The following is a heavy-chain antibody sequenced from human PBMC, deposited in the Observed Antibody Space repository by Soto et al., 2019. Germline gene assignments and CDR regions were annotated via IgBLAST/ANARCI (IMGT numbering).Heavy chain of an antibody. J-gene: IGHJ3*02. Sequence: EVQLVESGGGLVKPGESLRLSCAASGFTFSSYSMNWVRQAPGKGLEWVSSISSSGTYIYYADSVKARFTISRDNAKNSLSLQMDSLRAEDTAVYYCARKTNGANYNSDDAFDIWGQGTMVTVSS. CDR1: GFTFSSYS. CDR2: ISSSGTYI. CDR3: ARKTNGANYNSDDAFDI. D-gene: IGHD1-7*01. V-gene: IGHV3-21*01.